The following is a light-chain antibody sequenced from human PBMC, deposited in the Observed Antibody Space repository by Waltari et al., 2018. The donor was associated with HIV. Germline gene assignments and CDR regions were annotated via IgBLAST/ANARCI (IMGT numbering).Light chain of an antibody. V-gene: IGKV2-30*01. J-gene: IGKJ2*01. CDR2: KVS. Sequence: VAMTQSPLSLPVTLGQPASISCRSSQTLVYRNGNTSLNWFQQMPGHSPRRLIYKVSNRDSGVPDRFSGSGSGSDFTLKISRVEAAYVGVYYCMQGTHWPYTFGQGTKLKIK. CDR3: MQGTHWPYT. CDR1: QTLVYRNGNTS.